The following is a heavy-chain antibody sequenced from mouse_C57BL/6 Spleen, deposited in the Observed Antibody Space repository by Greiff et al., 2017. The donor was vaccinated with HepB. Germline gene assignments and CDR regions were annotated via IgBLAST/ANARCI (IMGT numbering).Heavy chain of an antibody. D-gene: IGHD1-1*01. Sequence: EVKLMESGEGLVKPGGSLKLSCAASGFTFSSYAMSWVRQTPEKRLEWVAYISSGGDYIYYADTVKGRFTISRDNARNTLYLQMSSLKSEDTAMYYCTRVSLGSSYDYWGQGTTLTVSS. J-gene: IGHJ2*01. CDR2: ISSGGDYI. V-gene: IGHV5-9-1*02. CDR3: TRVSLGSSYDY. CDR1: GFTFSSYA.